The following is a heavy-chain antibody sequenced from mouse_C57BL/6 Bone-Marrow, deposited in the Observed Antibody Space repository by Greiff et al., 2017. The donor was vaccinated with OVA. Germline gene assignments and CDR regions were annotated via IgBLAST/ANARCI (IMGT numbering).Heavy chain of an antibody. CDR2: IYPGSGST. D-gene: IGHD2-3*01. CDR3: ARGSYDGYSGFAY. Sequence: QVQLQQPGAELVKPGASVKMSCKASGYTFTSYWITWVKQRPGQGLEWIGDIYPGSGSTNYNEKFKSKATLTVDTSSSPAYMQLSSLTSEDSAVYYCARGSYDGYSGFAYWGQGTLVTVSA. J-gene: IGHJ3*01. CDR1: GYTFTSYW. V-gene: IGHV1-55*01.